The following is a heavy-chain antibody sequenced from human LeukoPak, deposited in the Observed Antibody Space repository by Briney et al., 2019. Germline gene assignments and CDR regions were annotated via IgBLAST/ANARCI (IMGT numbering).Heavy chain of an antibody. CDR3: ARRAMADY. D-gene: IGHD2-8*01. CDR1: GYTFTNYA. J-gene: IGHJ4*02. Sequence: ASVKVSCKASGYTFTNYAISWVRQAPGQGLEWMGWVATYNGNTNYAQRLQGRVTMTTDTSTNTANMEVRSLRSDDTAVYYCARRAMADYWGQGTLVTVSS. CDR2: VATYNGNT. V-gene: IGHV1-18*01.